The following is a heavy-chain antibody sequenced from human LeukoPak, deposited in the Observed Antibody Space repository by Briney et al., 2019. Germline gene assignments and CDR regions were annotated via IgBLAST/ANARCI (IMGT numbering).Heavy chain of an antibody. Sequence: AGGSLRLSCAASVFTFSSYAMSWVRQAPGKGLEWVSAISGSGGSTYYADSVKGRFTISRDNSKNTLYLQMNSLRAEDTAVYYCAKAVSSKDYFDYWGQGTLVTVSS. J-gene: IGHJ4*02. CDR1: VFTFSSYA. CDR3: AKAVSSKDYFDY. CDR2: ISGSGGST. V-gene: IGHV3-23*01. D-gene: IGHD6-6*01.